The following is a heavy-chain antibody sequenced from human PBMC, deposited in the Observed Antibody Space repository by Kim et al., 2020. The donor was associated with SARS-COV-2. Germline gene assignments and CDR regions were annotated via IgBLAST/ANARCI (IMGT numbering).Heavy chain of an antibody. D-gene: IGHD6-13*01. CDR1: GFTFSSYG. V-gene: IGHV3-33*06. J-gene: IGHJ4*02. CDR2: IWYDGSNK. CDR3: AKNKGYSSSWYYFDY. Sequence: GGSLRLSCAASGFTFSSYGMHWVRQAPGKGLEWVAVIWYDGSNKYYADSVKGRFTISRDDSKNTLYLQMNSLRAEDTAVYYCAKNKGYSSSWYYFDYWGQGTLVTVSS.